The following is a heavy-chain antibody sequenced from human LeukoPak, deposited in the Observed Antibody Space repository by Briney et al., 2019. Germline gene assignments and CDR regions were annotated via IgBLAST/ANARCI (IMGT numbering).Heavy chain of an antibody. D-gene: IGHD3-10*01. CDR1: GFTFSSYA. Sequence: PGGSLRLSCAASGFTFSSYAMSWVRQAPGKGLEWVSAISGSGDNTYYADSVKGRFTISRDNSKNTLYLQMNSLRAEDTAVYYCAKDFGPRVDAFDIWGQGTMVTVSS. CDR2: ISGSGDNT. V-gene: IGHV3-23*01. J-gene: IGHJ3*02. CDR3: AKDFGPRVDAFDI.